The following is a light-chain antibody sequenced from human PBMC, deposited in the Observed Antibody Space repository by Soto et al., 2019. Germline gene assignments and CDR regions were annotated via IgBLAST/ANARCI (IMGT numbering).Light chain of an antibody. J-gene: IGKJ4*01. CDR3: QQCQSWPLT. V-gene: IGKV3-15*01. CDR2: DAS. CDR1: QYISNK. Sequence: DIVMTQSPATLSVSPGERATLSCRASQYISNKVAWYQQKPGQAPRLLIYDASTRATGVPARFGGSGSGTEFTLTISSLQSEDFALYYCQQCQSWPLTFGGGTKVEI.